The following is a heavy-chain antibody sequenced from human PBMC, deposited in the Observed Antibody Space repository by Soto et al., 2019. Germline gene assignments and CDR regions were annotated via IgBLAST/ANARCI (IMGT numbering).Heavy chain of an antibody. J-gene: IGHJ4*02. CDR1: GGSLGSTSYY. CDR2: IYYSGNT. CDR3: AAYDFLPVFSPQYSFAS. D-gene: IGHD3-3*01. Sequence: SETLSLTCTVSGGSLGSTSYYWGWIRQPPGKGLEWIGSIYYSGNTYYNPSLQSRVAMSIDTSNNHFSLKLSSATAADTAVYYCAAYDFLPVFSPQYSFASGGQGALVTVS. V-gene: IGHV4-39*02.